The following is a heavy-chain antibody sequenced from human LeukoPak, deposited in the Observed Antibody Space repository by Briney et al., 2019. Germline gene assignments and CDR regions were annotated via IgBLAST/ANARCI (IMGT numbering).Heavy chain of an antibody. Sequence: GGSLRLSCAASGFTFSNAWMSWVRQAPGKGLEWVGRIKSKTDGGTTDYAAPVKGRFTISRDDSKNTLYLQMNSLKTEDTAVYYCTTDEAQQRYFHWVHLDYWGQGTLVTVSS. CDR3: TTDEAQQRYFHWVHLDY. J-gene: IGHJ4*02. CDR1: GFTFSNAW. V-gene: IGHV3-15*01. D-gene: IGHD3-9*01. CDR2: IKSKTDGGTT.